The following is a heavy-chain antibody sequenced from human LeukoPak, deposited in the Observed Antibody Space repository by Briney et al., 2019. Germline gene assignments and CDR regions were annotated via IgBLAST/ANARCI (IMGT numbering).Heavy chain of an antibody. J-gene: IGHJ3*02. D-gene: IGHD4-11*01. CDR1: GGSISSYH. V-gene: IGHV4-59*08. Sequence: ASETLSLTCTVSGGSISSYHWSCIRQPPGKGLEWIGYIYYSGSTNYNSSLKSRVTISVDTSKNQFSLKLSSVTAADTAVYYCARRTTVVYNVFDIWGQGTMVTVSS. CDR2: IYYSGST. CDR3: ARRTTVVYNVFDI.